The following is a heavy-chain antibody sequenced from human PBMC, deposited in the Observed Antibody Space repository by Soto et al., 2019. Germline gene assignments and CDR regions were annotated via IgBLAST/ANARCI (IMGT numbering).Heavy chain of an antibody. CDR1: GFTFRSYG. V-gene: IGHV3-23*01. D-gene: IGHD2-2*01. CDR2: ISGSGSST. J-gene: IGHJ5*02. Sequence: GGCLRLSCAASGFTFRSYGMNWLRQDPGKGLEWVSYISGSGSSTYYADSVKGRFTISRDNSKNTLYLQMNSLRAEDTAVYYCAKLPNRVVRCSSTSCPNWFDPWRQGTPVTVSS. CDR3: AKLPNRVVRCSSTSCPNWFDP.